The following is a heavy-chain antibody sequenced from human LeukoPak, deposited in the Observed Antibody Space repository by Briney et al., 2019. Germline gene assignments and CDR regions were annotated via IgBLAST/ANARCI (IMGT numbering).Heavy chain of an antibody. V-gene: IGHV3-66*01. CDR3: ARGPGEFYDSSHFDY. J-gene: IGHJ4*02. CDR1: GFTVSSNY. CDR2: IYSGGST. Sequence: GGSLRLSCAASGFTVSSNYMSWVRQAPGKGLEWVSVIYSGGSTYYADSVKGRFTISRDNSKNTLYLQMNSLRAEDTAVYYCARGPGEFYDSSHFDYWGQGTLVTVSS. D-gene: IGHD3-22*01.